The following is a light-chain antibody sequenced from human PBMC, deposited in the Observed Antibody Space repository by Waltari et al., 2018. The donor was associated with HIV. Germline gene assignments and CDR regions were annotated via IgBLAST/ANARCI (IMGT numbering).Light chain of an antibody. V-gene: IGLV4-69*02. Sequence: QLMLTQSPSASASLGGSVTLTCTPDSGHSRYGIGWHQQQPEKGPRFLMRVKYDGSHIKGDGIPDRFSGSSSGAERYLTISSLRSEDEADYYCQTWGAGDHVFGGGTKLTVL. CDR2: VKYDGSH. J-gene: IGLJ2*01. CDR1: SGHSRYG. CDR3: QTWGAGDHV.